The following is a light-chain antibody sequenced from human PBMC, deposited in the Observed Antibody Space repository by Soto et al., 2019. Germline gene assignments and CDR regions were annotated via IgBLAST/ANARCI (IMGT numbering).Light chain of an antibody. J-gene: IGKJ4*01. CDR2: GAS. CDR1: QSVSSSY. V-gene: IGKV3-20*01. CDR3: QQYGSSLFT. Sequence: EIVLTQSPGTLSLSPGERATLSCRASQSVSSSYLACYQQKPGEAPMLLSYGASSRDTGIPDRFSGSGSGTDFTLTISRLEPEDFAVYYCQQYGSSLFTFGEGTKLEIK.